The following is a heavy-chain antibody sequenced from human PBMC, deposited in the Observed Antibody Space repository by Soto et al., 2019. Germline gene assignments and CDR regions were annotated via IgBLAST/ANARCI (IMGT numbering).Heavy chain of an antibody. CDR3: ARPQYLPDDVFDV. J-gene: IGHJ3*01. CDR1: VFTFTNYW. D-gene: IGHD2-2*01. V-gene: IGHV3-74*01. Sequence: WWSLRLSCSASVFTFTNYWMQWVRQAPGKGLVWVSRINSDGSSTSHADSVKGRFTISRDNAKNTLYLQMSSLRAEDTAVYYCARPQYLPDDVFDVWGRGTVVTVSS. CDR2: INSDGSST.